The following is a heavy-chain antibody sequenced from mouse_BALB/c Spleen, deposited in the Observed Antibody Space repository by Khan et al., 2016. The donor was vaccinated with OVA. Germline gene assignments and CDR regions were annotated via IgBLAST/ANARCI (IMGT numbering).Heavy chain of an antibody. Sequence: QVQLKQSGAELARPGASVKMSCKASGYAFTSSTIHWIKKRPGQGLEWIGYINPSNGYTNYNQKFKDKATLTTDKSSTTAYLQLSSLTSDDSAIYNCVRDGAYHRNDGWFAYWGQGTLVTVSA. CDR2: INPSNGYT. D-gene: IGHD2-14*01. V-gene: IGHV1-4*01. CDR3: VRDGAYHRNDGWFAY. CDR1: GYAFTSST. J-gene: IGHJ3*01.